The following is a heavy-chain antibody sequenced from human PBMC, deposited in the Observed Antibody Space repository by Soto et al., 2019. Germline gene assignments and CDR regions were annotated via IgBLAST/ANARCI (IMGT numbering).Heavy chain of an antibody. J-gene: IGHJ6*02. V-gene: IGHV3-21*01. CDR1: GCPFSSYS. CDR3: ARDSRGHNDYYDSSGYYLPHYYYYGMDV. Sequence: GGSLRLSCAASGCPFSSYSMNWVRQAPGKGLEWVSSISSSSSYIYYADSVKGRFTISRDNAKNSLYLQMNSLRAEDTAVYYCARDSRGHNDYYDSSGYYLPHYYYYGMDVWGQGTTVTVSS. D-gene: IGHD3-22*01. CDR2: ISSSSSYI.